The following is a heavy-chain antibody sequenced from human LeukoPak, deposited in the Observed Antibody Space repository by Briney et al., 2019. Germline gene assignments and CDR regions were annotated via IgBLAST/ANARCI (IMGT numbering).Heavy chain of an antibody. V-gene: IGHV3-33*01. D-gene: IGHD6-6*01. CDR2: IWYDGSNK. Sequence: GGSLRLSCAASGFTFRSFGMHWVRRAPGKGLEWVAIIWYDGSNKYYADSVKGRFTVSRDNSKNTLHLQVNSLRAEDTAVYYCARDRGTTSSAGYYFDTWGQGALVTVSS. J-gene: IGHJ4*02. CDR1: GFTFRSFG. CDR3: ARDRGTTSSAGYYFDT.